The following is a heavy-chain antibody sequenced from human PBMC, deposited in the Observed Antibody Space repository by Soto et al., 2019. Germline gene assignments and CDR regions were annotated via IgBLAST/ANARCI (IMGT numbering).Heavy chain of an antibody. CDR3: ARAGS. V-gene: IGHV3-48*01. J-gene: IGHJ5*02. CDR1: GFTFSDYD. CDR2: ISSSGSSI. Sequence: GESLKISCAASGFTFSDYDMNWVRQAPGKGLEWISYISSSGSSIHYADSVEGRFTISRDNAKNSLYLQMNSLRAEDTALYYCARAGSWGQGTLVTVSS.